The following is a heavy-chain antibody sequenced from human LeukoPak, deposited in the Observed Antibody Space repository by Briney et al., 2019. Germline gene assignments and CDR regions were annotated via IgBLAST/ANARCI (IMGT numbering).Heavy chain of an antibody. V-gene: IGHV3-23*01. CDR1: GFTFSSYA. J-gene: IGHJ4*02. CDR2: ISGSGGST. Sequence: GGSLRLSCAASGFTFSSYAMSWVRQAPGKGLKWVSAISGSGGSTYYADSVRGRFIISRDNSKNTLYLQMNSLRAEDTAVYYCAKAAMPSYYFDYWGQGTLVTVSS. CDR3: AKAAMPSYYFDY. D-gene: IGHD2-2*01.